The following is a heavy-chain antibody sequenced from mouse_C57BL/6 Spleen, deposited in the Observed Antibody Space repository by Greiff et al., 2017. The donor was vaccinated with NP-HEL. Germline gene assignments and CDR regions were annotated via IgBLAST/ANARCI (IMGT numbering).Heavy chain of an antibody. CDR2: IRLKSDNYAT. J-gene: IGHJ3*01. CDR3: TYSNYGRFAY. Sequence: DVMLVESGGGLVQPGGSMKLSCVASGFTFSNYWMNWVRQSPEKGLEWVAQIRLKSDNYATHYAESVKGRFTISRDDSKSSVYLQMNNLRAEDTGIYYCTYSNYGRFAYWGQGTLVTVSA. CDR1: GFTFSNYW. V-gene: IGHV6-3*01. D-gene: IGHD2-5*01.